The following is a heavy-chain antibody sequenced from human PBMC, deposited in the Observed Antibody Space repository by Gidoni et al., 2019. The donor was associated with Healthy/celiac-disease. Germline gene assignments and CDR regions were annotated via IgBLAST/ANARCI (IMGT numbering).Heavy chain of an antibody. Sequence: EVQLVESGGGLIQPGGSLRLSCAASGFTVSSNYMSGVRQAPGKGLEWVSVIYSGGSTYYADSVKGRFTISRDNSKNTLYLQMNSLRAEDTAVYYCARDRNDFWSPANWGQGTLVTVSS. D-gene: IGHD3-3*01. CDR2: IYSGGST. V-gene: IGHV3-53*01. J-gene: IGHJ4*02. CDR1: GFTVSSNY. CDR3: ARDRNDFWSPAN.